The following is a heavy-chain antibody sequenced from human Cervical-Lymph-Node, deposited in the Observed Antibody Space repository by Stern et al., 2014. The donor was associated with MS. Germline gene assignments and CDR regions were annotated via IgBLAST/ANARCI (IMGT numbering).Heavy chain of an antibody. CDR1: GYTLTELS. J-gene: IGHJ4*02. CDR2: CDPEDGET. V-gene: IGHV1-24*01. Sequence: QMQLVQSGAEVKKPGASVKVSCKVSGYTLTELSMHWVRQAPGKGLEWMGGCDPEDGETIYAQKFQGRVTMTEDTSTDTAYMELSSLRSEDTAVYYCATPLTRYDSSGFDYWGQGTLVTVSS. CDR3: ATPLTRYDSSGFDY. D-gene: IGHD3-22*01.